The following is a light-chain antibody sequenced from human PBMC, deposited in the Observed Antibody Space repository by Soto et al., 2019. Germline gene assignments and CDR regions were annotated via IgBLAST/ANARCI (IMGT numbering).Light chain of an antibody. CDR1: QAVGTW. Sequence: DIQMTQSPSSVSASVGDTVTITCRASQAVGTWLAWYQQKPGGAPKLLIYAASTLQSGVPSRFSGSGSGTDFTLTIRSLQPEDFATYYCQQGASFPRTFGGGTKVDIK. CDR2: AAS. CDR3: QQGASFPRT. J-gene: IGKJ4*01. V-gene: IGKV1-12*01.